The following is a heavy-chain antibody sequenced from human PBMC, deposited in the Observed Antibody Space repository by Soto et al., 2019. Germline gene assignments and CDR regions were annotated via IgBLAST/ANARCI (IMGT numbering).Heavy chain of an antibody. CDR2: ISGSGGST. V-gene: IGHV3-23*01. D-gene: IGHD4-4*01. CDR3: AKDSHDYSNYENWFDP. CDR1: GFTFGSYA. Sequence: PGGSLRLSCSASGFTFGSYAFHWVRQAPGKGLEWVSAISGSGGSTYYADPVKGRFTISRDNSKNTLYLQMNSLRAEDTAVYYCAKDSHDYSNYENWFDPWGQGTLVTVSS. J-gene: IGHJ5*02.